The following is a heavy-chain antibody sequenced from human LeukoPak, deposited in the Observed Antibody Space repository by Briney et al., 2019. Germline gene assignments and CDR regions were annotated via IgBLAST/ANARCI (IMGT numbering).Heavy chain of an antibody. D-gene: IGHD1-26*01. CDR3: TTRGYSGSYYFDY. CDR2: IKSKTDGGTT. Sequence: GGSLRLSCAASGFTFSNAWMSWVRQAPGKGPEWVGRIKSKTDGGTTDYAAPVKGRFTISRDDSKNTLYLQMNSLKTEDTAVYYCTTRGYSGSYYFDYWGQGTLVTVSS. J-gene: IGHJ4*02. CDR1: GFTFSNAW. V-gene: IGHV3-15*01.